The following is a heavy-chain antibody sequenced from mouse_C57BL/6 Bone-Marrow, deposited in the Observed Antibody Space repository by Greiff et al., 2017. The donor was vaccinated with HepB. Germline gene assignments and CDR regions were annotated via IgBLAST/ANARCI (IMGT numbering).Heavy chain of an antibody. D-gene: IGHD2-3*01. J-gene: IGHJ4*01. Sequence: VQLQQSGAELVKPGASVKLSCKASGYTFTSYWMHWVKQRPGRGLEWIGRIDPNSGGSKYNETFKSKATLTVDKPSSTAYMQLSSLTSEDTAVYYSARCKWLLRGDYCYAMDYWGQGTSVTVSS. CDR2: IDPNSGGS. CDR1: GYTFTSYW. CDR3: ARCKWLLRGDYCYAMDY. V-gene: IGHV1-72*01.